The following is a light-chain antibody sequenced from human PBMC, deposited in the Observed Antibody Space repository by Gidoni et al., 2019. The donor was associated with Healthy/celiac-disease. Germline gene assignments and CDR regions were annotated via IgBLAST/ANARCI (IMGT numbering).Light chain of an antibody. V-gene: IGKV4-1*01. CDR1: QSVLYSSNNKNY. CDR3: QQYYSNPIT. Sequence: DIVMTQSPDSLAVSLGERATINCKSSQSVLYSSNNKNYLAWYQQKPGQPPKLLIYWASTRESGAPDRFSGSGSGTDFTLTISSLQAEDVAVYYCQQYYSNPITFGGGTKVEIK. J-gene: IGKJ4*01. CDR2: WAS.